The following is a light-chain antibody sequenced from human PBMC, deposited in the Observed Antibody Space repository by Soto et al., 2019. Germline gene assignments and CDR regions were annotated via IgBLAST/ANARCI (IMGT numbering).Light chain of an antibody. CDR1: SSDVGSYNY. V-gene: IGLV2-11*01. Sequence: QSALTQPRSVSGSPGQSVTISCTGTSSDVGSYNYVSWYQQHPGKAPKLMIFDVSKRPSGVPDRFSGFKSGNTASLTISGLQAEDEDDYSCCSYAGSTYVFGSGTQLTVL. J-gene: IGLJ1*01. CDR3: CSYAGSTYV. CDR2: DVS.